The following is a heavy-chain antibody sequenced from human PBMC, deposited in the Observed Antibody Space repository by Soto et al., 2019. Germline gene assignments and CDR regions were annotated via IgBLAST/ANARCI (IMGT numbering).Heavy chain of an antibody. J-gene: IGHJ6*03. CDR3: ARDPTSDYGDYDGYSYYYMVV. V-gene: IGHV1-3*01. CDR2: INAGNGNT. Sequence: QVQLVQSGAEVKKPGASVKVSCKASGYTFTSYAMHWVRQAPGQRLEWMGWINAGNGNTKYSQKFQGRVTITRDSSASTAYMGLSSLRSEDTAVYYCARDPTSDYGDYDGYSYYYMVVWGKGTTVTVSS. D-gene: IGHD4-17*01. CDR1: GYTFTSYA.